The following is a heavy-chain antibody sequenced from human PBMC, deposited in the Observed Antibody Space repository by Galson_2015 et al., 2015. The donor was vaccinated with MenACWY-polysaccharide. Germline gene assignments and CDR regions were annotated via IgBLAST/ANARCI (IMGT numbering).Heavy chain of an antibody. V-gene: IGHV3-21*01. CDR3: GRGSEQFFYYDSRGLKQGPSDM. CDR2: ISYSSNYI. D-gene: IGHD3-16*01. CDR1: GFSFSSCT. Sequence: SLRLSCATSGFSFSSCTLNWVRQAPGKGLEWVSSISYSSNYIYYADSVKGRFTISRDNAGNSLYLLMNNLRAEDTAVYYCGRGSEQFFYYDSRGLKQGPSDMWGRGTTVTVSS. J-gene: IGHJ3*02.